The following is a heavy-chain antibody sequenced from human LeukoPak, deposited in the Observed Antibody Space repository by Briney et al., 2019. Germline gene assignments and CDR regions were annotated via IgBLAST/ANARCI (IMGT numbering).Heavy chain of an antibody. CDR1: GGSISRDGYY. J-gene: IGHJ4*02. CDR3: ARLWFGELFLDS. Sequence: PSETLSLTCTVSGGSISRDGYYWSWIRQNPGKGLEWIGYISYTGSTYYNPSLKSRVTMSVDTSKSHLSLKLNSVTAADTAVYYCARLWFGELFLDSWGQGVLATVSS. V-gene: IGHV4-31*03. CDR2: ISYTGST. D-gene: IGHD3-10*01.